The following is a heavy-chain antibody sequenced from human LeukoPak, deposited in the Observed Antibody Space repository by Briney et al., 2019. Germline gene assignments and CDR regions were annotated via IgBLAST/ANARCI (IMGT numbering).Heavy chain of an antibody. CDR1: GYTFTSYD. Sequence: ASVKVSCKASGYTFTSYDINWVRQATGQRLEWMGWMNPNSGNTGYAQKFQGRVTMTRNTSISTAYMELSSLRSEDTAVYYCARGQGSHGQQLGDYWGQGTLVTVSS. J-gene: IGHJ4*02. V-gene: IGHV1-8*01. CDR3: ARGQGSHGQQLGDY. CDR2: MNPNSGNT. D-gene: IGHD6-13*01.